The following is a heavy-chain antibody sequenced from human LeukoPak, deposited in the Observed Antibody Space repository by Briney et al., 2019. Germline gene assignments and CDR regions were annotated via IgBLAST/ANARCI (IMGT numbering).Heavy chain of an antibody. D-gene: IGHD3-3*01. CDR1: GFTFSSYS. CDR3: AREEYYDFWSGYYKNYYYMDV. Sequence: PGGSLRLSCAASGFTFSSYSMNWVRQAPGKGLEWVSSIGSSSSYIYYADSVKGRFTISRDNAKNSLYLQMNSLRAEDTAVYYCAREEYYDFWSGYYKNYYYMDVWGKGTTVTVSS. V-gene: IGHV3-21*01. CDR2: IGSSSSYI. J-gene: IGHJ6*03.